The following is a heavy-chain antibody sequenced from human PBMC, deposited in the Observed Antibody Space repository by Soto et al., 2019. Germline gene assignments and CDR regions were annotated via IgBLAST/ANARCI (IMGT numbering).Heavy chain of an antibody. Sequence: QVQLVESGGGVVQPGRSLRLSCAASGFTFSSYGMHWVRQAPGKGLEWVAVIRYDGSNKYYADSVKGRFTISRDNSKNTQDLQMKFPRAEYTAVYYWARDPVIPKLVREYYFDYWAQGTLVTVSS. J-gene: IGHJ4*02. V-gene: IGHV3-33*01. D-gene: IGHD3-16*02. CDR1: GFTFSSYG. CDR3: ARDPVIPKLVREYYFDY. CDR2: IRYDGSNK.